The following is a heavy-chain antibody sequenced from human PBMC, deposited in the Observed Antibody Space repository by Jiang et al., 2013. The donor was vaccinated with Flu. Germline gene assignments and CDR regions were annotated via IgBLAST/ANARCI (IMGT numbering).Heavy chain of an antibody. CDR1: GFSFTNYW. Sequence: GAEVKKPGDSLEISCKASGFSFTNYWIGWVRQMPGKGLEWMGVIYPEDSYTKYSPSFQGQVTISVDKSITTAYLHWSSLKASDSAIYYCARMPVYTSASGWFDPWGQGTLVSVSS. CDR3: ARMPVYTSASGWFDP. J-gene: IGHJ5*02. D-gene: IGHD6-25*01. V-gene: IGHV5-51*01. CDR2: IYPEDSYT.